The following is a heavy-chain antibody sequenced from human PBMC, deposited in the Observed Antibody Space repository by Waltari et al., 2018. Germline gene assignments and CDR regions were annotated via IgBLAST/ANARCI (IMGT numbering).Heavy chain of an antibody. Sequence: VQLXESGGDXIQPGGSLRXSCAANGFTVGNHFMGWGRQAPGKGXEWVSXIYSGXSTNYIDSVRXRFTISRDSSKNTLYLQXNSLRAEDXAVYYXAKVDNVGLNNXWGQGTLVTVSS. V-gene: IGHV3-53*01. D-gene: IGHD1-1*01. J-gene: IGHJ4*02. CDR2: IYSGXST. CDR1: GFTVGNHF. CDR3: AKVDNVGLNNX.